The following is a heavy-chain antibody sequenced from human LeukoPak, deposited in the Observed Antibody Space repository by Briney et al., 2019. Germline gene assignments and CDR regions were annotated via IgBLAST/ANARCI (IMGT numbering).Heavy chain of an antibody. CDR3: ATGGVPSYYYGMDV. J-gene: IGHJ6*02. D-gene: IGHD5-12*01. V-gene: IGHV1-24*01. Sequence: ASVKVSCKVSGYTLTELSMHRVRQAPGKGLEWMGGFDPEDGETIYAQKFQGRVTMTEDTSTDTAYMELSSLRSEDTAVYYCATGGVPSYYYGMDVWGQGTTVTVSS. CDR1: GYTLTELS. CDR2: FDPEDGET.